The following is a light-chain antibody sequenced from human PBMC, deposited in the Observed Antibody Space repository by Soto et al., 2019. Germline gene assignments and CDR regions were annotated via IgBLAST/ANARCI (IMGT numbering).Light chain of an antibody. CDR1: QDITNY. Sequence: DIQMTQSPSSLTASVGDSVTITCQASQDITNYLNWYQQKPGKAPKLLIYDASNLEPGVPSRFSGRESGADFTFSISSLQPEDIATYYCQQYDDIPPTFGQGTRLEIK. CDR2: DAS. J-gene: IGKJ5*01. V-gene: IGKV1-33*01. CDR3: QQYDDIPPT.